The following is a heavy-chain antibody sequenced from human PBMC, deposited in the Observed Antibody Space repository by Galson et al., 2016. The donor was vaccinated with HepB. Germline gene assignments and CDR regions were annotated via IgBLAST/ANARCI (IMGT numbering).Heavy chain of an antibody. Sequence: SLRLSCAASGFTVSTNFMSWVRQAPGKGLEWVAVIYSGGSTYYADAVKGRFNISRDSSKNTMYLQMNSLRAEDTAVYYCAKVEGHNYGEFDYWGQGTPVTVSS. V-gene: IGHV3-53*01. CDR1: GFTVSTNF. CDR2: IYSGGST. J-gene: IGHJ4*02. D-gene: IGHD5-18*01. CDR3: AKVEGHNYGEFDY.